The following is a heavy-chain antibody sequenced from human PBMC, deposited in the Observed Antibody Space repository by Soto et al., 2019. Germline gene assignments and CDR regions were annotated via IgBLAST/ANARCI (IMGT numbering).Heavy chain of an antibody. CDR2: ISGSGGST. V-gene: IGHV3-23*01. D-gene: IGHD6-19*01. CDR1: GFTFSSYA. Sequence: EVQLLESGGGLVQPGGSLRLSCAASGFTFSSYAMSWVRQAPGKGLEWVSAISGSGGSTYYADSVKGRFTISRDNSKNTLYLQMNSLRAEDTAEYYCAKTLGQQWLGNWFDPWGQGTLVTVSS. CDR3: AKTLGQQWLGNWFDP. J-gene: IGHJ5*02.